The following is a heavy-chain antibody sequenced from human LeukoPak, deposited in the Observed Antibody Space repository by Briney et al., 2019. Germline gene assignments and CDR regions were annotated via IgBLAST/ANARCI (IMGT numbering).Heavy chain of an antibody. CDR3: AKGGAQV. V-gene: IGHV3-23*01. CDR2: ISSSGGST. J-gene: IGHJ4*02. CDR1: GFTFSSDA. Sequence: GGSLRLSCAGSGFTFSSDAMRWVRQAPGKGLEWVSAISSSGGSTYYADSVRGRFIISRDSSKNTLYLQMNSLRVEDTAVYYCAKGGAQVGGQGTLVTVSS. D-gene: IGHD1-26*01.